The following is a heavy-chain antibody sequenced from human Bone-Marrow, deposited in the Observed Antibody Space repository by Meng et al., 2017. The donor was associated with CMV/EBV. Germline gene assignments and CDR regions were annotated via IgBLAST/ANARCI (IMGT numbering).Heavy chain of an antibody. CDR1: GFTFDGYA. J-gene: IGHJ4*02. Sequence: GGSLRLSCAASGFTFDGYAMHCVRQAPGKGLEWVSGISRNSGSIVYADSVKGRFTICRDNAKNPMCLQMNSLRAEDTAVYYCARDRGRGLDYWGQGTLVTVSS. D-gene: IGHD3-10*01. CDR2: ISRNSGSI. V-gene: IGHV3-9*01. CDR3: ARDRGRGLDY.